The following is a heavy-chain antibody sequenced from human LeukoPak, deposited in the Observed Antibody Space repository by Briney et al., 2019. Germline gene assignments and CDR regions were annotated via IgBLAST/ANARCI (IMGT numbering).Heavy chain of an antibody. CDR2: IRSKAYGGTT. CDR3: TSDDPVNRS. CDR1: GFTFGDYA. Sequence: GGSLRLSCIASGFTFGDYAMSWVRQAPGKGLEWVGFIRSKAYGGTTDYAAPVKGRFTISRDDSKNMLFLQMNTLKTEDTAVYYCTSDDPVNRSWGKGTLVTVSS. D-gene: IGHD1-1*01. V-gene: IGHV3-49*04. J-gene: IGHJ4*02.